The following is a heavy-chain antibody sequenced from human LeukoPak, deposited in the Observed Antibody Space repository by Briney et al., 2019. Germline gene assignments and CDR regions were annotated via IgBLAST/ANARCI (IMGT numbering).Heavy chain of an antibody. CDR2: INPNSGGI. CDR3: ARGFSGWQGDFDY. V-gene: IGHV1-2*02. CDR1: GYTFTGYY. D-gene: IGHD6-19*01. J-gene: IGHJ4*02. Sequence: ASVKVSCKASGYTFTGYYMHWVRQAPGQGLEWMGWINPNSGGINYAQKFQGRVTMTRDTPISTAYMELSRLRSDDTAVYYCARGFSGWQGDFDYWGQGTLVTVSS.